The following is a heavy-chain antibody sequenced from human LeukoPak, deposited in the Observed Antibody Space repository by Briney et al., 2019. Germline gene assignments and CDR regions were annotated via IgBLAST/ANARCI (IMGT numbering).Heavy chain of an antibody. Sequence: AALTVSCKASGYTFTSYGISWVRQAPGQGLEWMGWISTYNGNTNYAQKLQGRVTMTTDTSTTTAYMELRSLTSDDTAVYYCARDPTTQTFDYWGQGTLVTVPS. CDR3: ARDPTTQTFDY. CDR1: GYTFTSYG. CDR2: ISTYNGNT. V-gene: IGHV1-18*01. J-gene: IGHJ4*02. D-gene: IGHD4-11*01.